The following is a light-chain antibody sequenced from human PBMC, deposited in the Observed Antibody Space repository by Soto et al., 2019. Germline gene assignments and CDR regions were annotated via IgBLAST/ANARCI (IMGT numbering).Light chain of an antibody. Sequence: QSALTQPASVSGSPGQSITISCTGTSSDVGSYILVSWYQQHPGKAPKLMIYEGSKRPSGVSNRFSGSKSGNTASLTISGLQAEDEADYYCCSYAGSSTYVFGTGTTVTVL. J-gene: IGLJ1*01. V-gene: IGLV2-23*01. CDR3: CSYAGSSTYV. CDR1: SSDVGSYIL. CDR2: EGS.